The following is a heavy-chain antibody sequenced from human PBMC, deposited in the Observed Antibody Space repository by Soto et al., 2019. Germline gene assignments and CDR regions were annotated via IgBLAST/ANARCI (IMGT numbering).Heavy chain of an antibody. Sequence: QVQLVESGGGVVQPGRSLRLSCAASGFTFSSYAMHWVRQAPGKGLEWVAVISYDGSNKYYADSVKGRFTISRDNSKNTLYPQMNSLRAEDTAVYYCARVLLRTGRRKYYYYYYGMDVWGQGTTVTVSS. CDR1: GFTFSSYA. CDR3: ARVLLRTGRRKYYYYYYGMDV. CDR2: ISYDGSNK. J-gene: IGHJ6*02. V-gene: IGHV3-30-3*01.